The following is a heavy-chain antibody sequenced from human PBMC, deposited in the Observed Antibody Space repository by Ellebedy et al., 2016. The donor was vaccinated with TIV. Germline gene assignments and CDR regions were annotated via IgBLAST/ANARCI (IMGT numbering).Heavy chain of an antibody. J-gene: IGHJ4*02. D-gene: IGHD2/OR15-2a*01. V-gene: IGHV3-53*01. CDR3: ARGVLSGY. CDR1: GFTLSSYA. CDR2: IYSGGST. Sequence: PGGSLRLSCAASGFTLSSYAMSWVRQAPGKGLEWVSVIYSGGSTYYADSLKGRFTISRDNSKNTVYLQMNSLRAEDTAVYYCARGVLSGYWGQGTLVTVSS.